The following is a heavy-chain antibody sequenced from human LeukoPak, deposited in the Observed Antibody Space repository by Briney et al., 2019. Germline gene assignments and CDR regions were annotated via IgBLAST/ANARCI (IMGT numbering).Heavy chain of an antibody. J-gene: IGHJ4*02. Sequence: PGGSLRLSCAHSGFIFGSYWMSWVRQAPGKGLEWVANIKEDGSVQYYVDSVKGRLTISRDNVKKSLYLQLNSLRAEDTAIYYCARQPVSPHDYFDSWGQGTLVTVSS. CDR1: GFIFGSYW. CDR2: IKEDGSVQ. V-gene: IGHV3-7*01. CDR3: ARQPVSPHDYFDS. D-gene: IGHD6-13*01.